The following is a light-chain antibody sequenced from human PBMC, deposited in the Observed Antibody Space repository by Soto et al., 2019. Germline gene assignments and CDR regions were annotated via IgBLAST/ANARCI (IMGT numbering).Light chain of an antibody. V-gene: IGKV1-33*01. CDR1: QSIGTF. CDR3: QQYDTLPS. CDR2: GAS. J-gene: IGKJ4*01. Sequence: IQMTQSPSSLSASVGDRVSITCRASQSIGTFLNWYQQKPGEAPNLLIYGASNLEIGVPSRFSGGGSGTEFTFTIRSLQPEDIGTYYCQQYDTLPSFGGGTKVEIK.